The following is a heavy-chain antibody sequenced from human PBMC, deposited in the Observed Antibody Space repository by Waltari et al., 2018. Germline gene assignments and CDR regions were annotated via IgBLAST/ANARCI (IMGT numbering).Heavy chain of an antibody. J-gene: IGHJ4*02. CDR2: ISGSSSYI. CDR1: GFSFSSER. CDR3: AKYSSGWRIDS. D-gene: IGHD3-22*01. Sequence: VQLVESGGGLVKPGGSLRLSCAASGFSFSSERMGWVRQTPGKGLGWGSAISGSSSYIYYEDSVKGRFAITRDNAKNSVYLQMNSLRSEDTGLYYCAKYSSGWRIDSWGQGTQVTVSS. V-gene: IGHV3-21*02.